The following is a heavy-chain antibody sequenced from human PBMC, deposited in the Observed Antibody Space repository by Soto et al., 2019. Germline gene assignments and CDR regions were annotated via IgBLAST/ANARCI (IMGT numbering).Heavy chain of an antibody. D-gene: IGHD6-19*01. Sequence: QVQLVQSGAEVKKPGSSVKVSCMASGGTFSSYAISWVRQAPGQGLEWMGGIIPIFGTANYAQKFQGRVTITADESTSTAYMDLSSLRSEDTAVYYCPIENSSGWYFDYWGQGTLVTVSS. J-gene: IGHJ4*02. CDR2: IIPIFGTA. CDR3: PIENSSGWYFDY. CDR1: GGTFSSYA. V-gene: IGHV1-69*01.